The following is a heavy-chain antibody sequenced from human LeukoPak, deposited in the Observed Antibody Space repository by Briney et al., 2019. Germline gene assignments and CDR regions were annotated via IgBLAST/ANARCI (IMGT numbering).Heavy chain of an antibody. CDR2: ISGSDAGT. CDR3: AKLGINYYYMDV. CDR1: GFTVSNYT. V-gene: IGHV3-23*01. D-gene: IGHD7-27*01. J-gene: IGHJ6*03. Sequence: GGSLRLSCAASGFTVSNYTINWVRQPPGKGLEWVSAISGSDAGTYYADSVKGRFTISRGNSKNTLYLQMNSLRAEDTAVYYCAKLGINYYYMDVWGKGTTVTISS.